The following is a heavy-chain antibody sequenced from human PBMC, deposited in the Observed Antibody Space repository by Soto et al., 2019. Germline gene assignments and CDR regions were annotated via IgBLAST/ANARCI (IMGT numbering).Heavy chain of an antibody. CDR1: GFTLRSYW. CDR2: IDSDGRST. D-gene: IGHD6-13*01. J-gene: IGHJ5*02. V-gene: IGHV3-74*01. Sequence: VQLVESGGGPVQPGGSLTLSCAVSGFTLRSYWMHWVRQAPGKGLEWVARIDSDGRSTNYADSVKGRFTISRDNAKNTVFLHMNSLRAEGSAVSYCARGVVVYQQLVRGRDRFDPWGQGNLVTVSS. CDR3: ARGVVVYQQLVRGRDRFDP.